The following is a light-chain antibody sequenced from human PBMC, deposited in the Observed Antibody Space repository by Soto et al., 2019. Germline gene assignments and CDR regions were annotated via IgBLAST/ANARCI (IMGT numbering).Light chain of an antibody. CDR2: DAS. V-gene: IGKV1-5*01. CDR1: QTISSW. Sequence: IQRPQSPSTLSGSVGDRVTITCRASQTISSWLAWYQQKPGEAPKLLIYDASALPRGVPSRFSGSGSGTKFTLTIASLQPDDFATYYCQQYETFSGTFGPGTKVDI. J-gene: IGKJ1*01. CDR3: QQYETFSGT.